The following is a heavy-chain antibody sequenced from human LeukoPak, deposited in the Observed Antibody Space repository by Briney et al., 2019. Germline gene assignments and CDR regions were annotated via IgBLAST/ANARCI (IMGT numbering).Heavy chain of an antibody. CDR3: ARVGIWGTFRYFDY. D-gene: IGHD3-16*02. J-gene: IGHJ4*02. V-gene: IGHV4-59*08. CDR1: GASISNYY. CDR2: IFYGGST. Sequence: PSETLSLTCTVSGASISNYYWSRIRQPPGKGLEWVGYIFYGGSTNYNPSLKCRVSISVDTSKNQLSLNLNSVTAADTAVYYCARVGIWGTFRYFDYWGQGTLVTVSS.